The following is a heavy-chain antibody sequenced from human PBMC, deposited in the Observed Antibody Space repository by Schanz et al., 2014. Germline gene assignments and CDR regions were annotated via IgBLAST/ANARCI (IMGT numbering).Heavy chain of an antibody. J-gene: IGHJ4*02. CDR1: GFNFNNFA. CDR2: IGNGGVTI. V-gene: IGHV3-48*01. CDR3: ARGGPAYYFDD. Sequence: EVQLLESGGGLVQPGGSLRLSCAASGFNFNNFAMTWVRQAPGKGLEWVSYIGNGGVTIYYADSMKGRFTVSRDNAENALYLQMNSLRAEDTAVYYCARGGPAYYFDDWGQGTLVTVSS.